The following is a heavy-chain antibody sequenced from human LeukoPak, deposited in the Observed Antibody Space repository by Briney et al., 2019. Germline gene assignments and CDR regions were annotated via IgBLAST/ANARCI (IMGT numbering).Heavy chain of an antibody. V-gene: IGHV3-23*01. J-gene: IGHJ4*02. CDR1: GFTFSSYA. Sequence: GGSLRLSCAASGFTFSSYAMSWVRQAPRKGLEWVSTVSGSDASTYYADSVKGRFTISRDNSKNTLYLQMNSLRAEDTAVYYCAGVDWSVWGQGTLVTVSS. D-gene: IGHD3-9*01. CDR3: AGVDWSV. CDR2: VSGSDAST.